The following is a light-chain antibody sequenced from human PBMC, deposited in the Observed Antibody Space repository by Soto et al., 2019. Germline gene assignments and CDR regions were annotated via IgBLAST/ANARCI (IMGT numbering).Light chain of an antibody. J-gene: IGLJ1*01. CDR3: QSYDSTLIARYV. CDR2: ANI. CDR1: SSNIGAGYD. Sequence: QAVVTQPPSVSGAPGQRVTIACTGSSSNIGAGYDVHWYQQRPGAAPKLLISANINRPSGVPDRFSGSKSGTSASLAIPGLQADDEGDYYCQSYDSTLIARYVFGTGTKLTVL. V-gene: IGLV1-40*01.